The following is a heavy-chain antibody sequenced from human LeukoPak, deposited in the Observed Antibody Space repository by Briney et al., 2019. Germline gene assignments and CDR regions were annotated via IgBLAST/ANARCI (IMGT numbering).Heavy chain of an antibody. D-gene: IGHD5-18*01. CDR1: GFTFSSYG. J-gene: IGHJ4*02. CDR2: IRYDGSNK. Sequence: GGSLRLSCAASGFTFSSYGMHWVRQAPGKGLEWVAFIRYDGSNKYYADSVKGRFTISRDNSKNTLYLQMNGLRAEDTAVYYCAKAGLRGRGGYSYGYTDYWGQGTLVTVSS. V-gene: IGHV3-30*02. CDR3: AKAGLRGRGGYSYGYTDY.